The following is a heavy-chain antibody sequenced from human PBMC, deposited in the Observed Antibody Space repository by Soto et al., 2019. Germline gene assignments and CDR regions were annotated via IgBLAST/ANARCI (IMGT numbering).Heavy chain of an antibody. CDR3: ARDQGIAAAGTSYYWYFDL. CDR2: ISYDGSNK. CDR1: GFTFSSYA. D-gene: IGHD6-13*01. V-gene: IGHV3-30-3*01. J-gene: IGHJ2*01. Sequence: GGSLRLSCAASGFTFSSYAMHWVRQAPGKGLEWVAVISYDGSNKYYADSVKGRFTISRDNPKNTLYLQMNSLRAEDTAVYYCARDQGIAAAGTSYYWYFDLWGRGTLVTVSS.